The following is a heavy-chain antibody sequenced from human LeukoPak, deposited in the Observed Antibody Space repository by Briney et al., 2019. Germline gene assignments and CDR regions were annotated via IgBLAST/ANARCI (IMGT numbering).Heavy chain of an antibody. V-gene: IGHV3-74*01. CDR3: ARDYSGSGSP. J-gene: IGHJ5*02. CDR2: IKRDGSST. D-gene: IGHD3-10*01. Sequence: GGSLRLSCAASGFTFSNFWMHWVRQAPGKGLVWVSRIKRDGSSTDYADSVKGRFTVSRDNAKNTLYLQMNSLRADDTAVYYCARDYSGSGSPWGQGTLVTVPS. CDR1: GFTFSNFW.